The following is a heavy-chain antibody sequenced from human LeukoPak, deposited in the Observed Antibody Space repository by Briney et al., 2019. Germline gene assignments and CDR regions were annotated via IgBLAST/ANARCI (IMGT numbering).Heavy chain of an antibody. Sequence: ASVKVSCKASGYTFNTYGITWVRQAPGQGLEWMGWISGYNGKTKYAQKLQDRVTMTTDTSTTTAYMELRSLRSDDTAVYYCAREGAMVHYYYYYMDVWGKGTTVTVSS. J-gene: IGHJ6*03. V-gene: IGHV1-18*01. CDR3: AREGAMVHYYYYYMDV. CDR1: GYTFNTYG. CDR2: ISGYNGKT. D-gene: IGHD5-18*01.